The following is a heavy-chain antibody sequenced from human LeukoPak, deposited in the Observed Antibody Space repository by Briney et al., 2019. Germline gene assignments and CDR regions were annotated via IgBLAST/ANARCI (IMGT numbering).Heavy chain of an antibody. CDR2: IYYSGST. Sequence: SETLSLTCTVSGGSISSYYWSWIRQPPGKGLEWIGYIYYSGSTNYNPSLKSRVTISVDTSKNQFSLKLSSVTAADTAVYYCARGSYGDYAGVHFDYWGQGTLVTVSS. D-gene: IGHD4-17*01. V-gene: IGHV4-59*01. J-gene: IGHJ4*02. CDR1: GGSISSYY. CDR3: ARGSYGDYAGVHFDY.